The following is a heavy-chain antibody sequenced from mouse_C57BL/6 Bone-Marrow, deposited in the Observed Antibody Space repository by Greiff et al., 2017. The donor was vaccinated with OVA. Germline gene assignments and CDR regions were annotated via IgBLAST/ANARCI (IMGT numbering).Heavy chain of an antibody. Sequence: EVMLVESGGGLVQSGRSLRLSCATSGFTFSDFYMEWVRQAPGKGLEWIAASRNKANDYTTEYSASVKGRFIVSRDTSQSILYLQMNALRAEDTAIYYCARYGYDGSFDYWGQGTTLTVSS. CDR2: SRNKANDYTT. J-gene: IGHJ2*01. V-gene: IGHV7-1*01. CDR3: ARYGYDGSFDY. CDR1: GFTFSDFY. D-gene: IGHD2-12*01.